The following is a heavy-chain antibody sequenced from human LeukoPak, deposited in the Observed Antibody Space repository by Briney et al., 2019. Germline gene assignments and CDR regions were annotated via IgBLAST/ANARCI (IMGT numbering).Heavy chain of an antibody. V-gene: IGHV1-2*02. CDR3: ARERDLGGGDVDH. D-gene: IGHD2-21*02. J-gene: IGHJ4*02. Sequence: ASVKVSCKASGYTFTGYYMHWVRQAPGQGLEWMGWINPNSGGTNYAQKFQGRVTMTRDTSISTAYMELSRLRSDDTAVYYCARERDLGGGDVDHWGQGTLVTVSS. CDR1: GYTFTGYY. CDR2: INPNSGGT.